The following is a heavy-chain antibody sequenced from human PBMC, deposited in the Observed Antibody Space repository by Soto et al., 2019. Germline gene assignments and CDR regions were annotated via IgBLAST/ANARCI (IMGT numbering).Heavy chain of an antibody. CDR2: ISAYNGNT. J-gene: IGHJ6*02. CDR3: ARDGPSRYRTNGVCQHYYYYYGMDV. D-gene: IGHD2-8*01. CDR1: VYTFTSYG. Sequence: QVQLVQSGAEVKKPGASVKVSCRAPVYTFTSYGITWVRRAPGQGLDGMGWISAYNGNTNYEQKLQGRVTMTTDTATSTVYMELRRLRSDDTAVYYCARDGPSRYRTNGVCQHYYYYYGMDVWGQGTTVTVSS. V-gene: IGHV1-18*01.